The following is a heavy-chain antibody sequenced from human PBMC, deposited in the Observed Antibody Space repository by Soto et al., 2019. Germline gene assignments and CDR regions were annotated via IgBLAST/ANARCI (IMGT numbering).Heavy chain of an antibody. J-gene: IGHJ4*02. Sequence: SETLSLTCTVSGGSISSYYWSWIRQPPGKGLEWIGYIYYSGSTNYNPSLKSRVTISVDTSKNQFSLKLSSVTAADTAVYYCASSSGYSSGWYFDYWGQGTLVTVSS. CDR3: ASSSGYSSGWYFDY. V-gene: IGHV4-59*08. D-gene: IGHD6-19*01. CDR1: GGSISSYY. CDR2: IYYSGST.